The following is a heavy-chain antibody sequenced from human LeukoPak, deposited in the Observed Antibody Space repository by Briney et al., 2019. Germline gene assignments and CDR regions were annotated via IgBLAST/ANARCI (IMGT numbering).Heavy chain of an antibody. V-gene: IGHV3-23*01. CDR1: GFTFSSYA. CDR2: ISGSGGST. CDR3: AKDRRDPYNWFDP. Sequence: GGSLRLSCAAAGFTFSSYAISWVRQAPGKGLEWVSAISGSGGSTYYADSVKGRFTISRDNSKNTLYLQMNSLRAEDTAVYYCAKDRRDPYNWFDPWGQGTLVTVSS. J-gene: IGHJ5*02.